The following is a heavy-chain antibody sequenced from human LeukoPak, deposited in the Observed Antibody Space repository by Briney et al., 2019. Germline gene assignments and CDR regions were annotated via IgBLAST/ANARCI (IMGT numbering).Heavy chain of an antibody. J-gene: IGHJ4*02. CDR1: GFTFSSYS. Sequence: PGGSLRLSCAASGFTFSSYSMNWVRQAPGKGLEWVSSISSSSSYIYYADSVKGRFTISRDNAKNSLYLQMNSLRAEDTAVYYCATAPGAYCSGGSCYSPDYWGQGTLVTVSS. D-gene: IGHD2-15*01. CDR3: ATAPGAYCSGGSCYSPDY. CDR2: ISSSSSYI. V-gene: IGHV3-21*01.